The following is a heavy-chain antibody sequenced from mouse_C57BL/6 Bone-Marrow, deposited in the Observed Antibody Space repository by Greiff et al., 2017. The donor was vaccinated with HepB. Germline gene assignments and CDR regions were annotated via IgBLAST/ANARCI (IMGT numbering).Heavy chain of an antibody. CDR2: IYPGDGDT. V-gene: IGHV1-82*01. CDR3: ASPIAAVAATDF. CDR1: GYAFSSSW. D-gene: IGHD1-1*01. J-gene: IGHJ2*01. Sequence: VHLVESGPELVKPGASVKISCKASGYAFSSSWMNWVKQRPGKGLEWIGRIYPGDGDTNYNGKFKGKATLTADKSSSTAYMQLSSLTSEDSAVYFCASPIAAVAATDFWGTGTTLTVSS.